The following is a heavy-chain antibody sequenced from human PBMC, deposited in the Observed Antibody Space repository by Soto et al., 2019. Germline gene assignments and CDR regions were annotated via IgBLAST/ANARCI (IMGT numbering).Heavy chain of an antibody. J-gene: IGHJ5*02. CDR3: ASQAAYYDFRYNWFDP. V-gene: IGHV4-30-4*01. D-gene: IGHD3-3*01. CDR2: IYYSGST. Sequence: NPSETLSLTCTVSGGSISSGDYYWSWIRQPPGKGLEWIGYIYYSGSTYYNPSLKSRVTISVDTPKNQFSLKLSSVTAADTAVYYCASQAAYYDFRYNWFDPWGQGTLVTVSS. CDR1: GGSISSGDYY.